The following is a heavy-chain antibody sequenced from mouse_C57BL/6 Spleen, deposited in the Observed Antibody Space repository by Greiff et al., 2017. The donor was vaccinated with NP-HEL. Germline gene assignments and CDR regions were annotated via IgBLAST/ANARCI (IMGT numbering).Heavy chain of an antibody. J-gene: IGHJ1*03. CDR1: GFNITDYY. Sequence: EVQLQQSGAELVKPGASVKLSCTASGFNITDYYMHWVKQRTDQGLEWIGRIDPEDGETKYAPKFKGKATITADTSSNTAYLQLSSLTSEDTAVYYCSSITTVVDFDVWGTGTTVTVSS. D-gene: IGHD1-1*01. CDR3: SSITTVVDFDV. CDR2: IDPEDGET. V-gene: IGHV14-2*01.